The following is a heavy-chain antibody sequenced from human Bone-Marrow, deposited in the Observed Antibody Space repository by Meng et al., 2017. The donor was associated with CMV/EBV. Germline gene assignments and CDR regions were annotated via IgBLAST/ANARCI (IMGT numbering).Heavy chain of an antibody. CDR3: ARLMLEVTRYYNGMEV. CDR2: IKQDESEI. J-gene: IGHJ6*01. CDR1: GFTFSSFW. V-gene: IGHV3-7*01. Sequence: GESLKISCAASGFTFSSFWMAWVRQAPGKGLEWVGNIKQDESEIQYVGSVKGRFTITRDNARNSLYLQMNSLRAEDTAVYYCARLMLEVTRYYNGMEVWGEGTPVTVSS. D-gene: IGHD4-23*01.